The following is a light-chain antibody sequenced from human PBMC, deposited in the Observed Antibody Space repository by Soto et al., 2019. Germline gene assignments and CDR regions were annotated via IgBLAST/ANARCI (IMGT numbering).Light chain of an antibody. CDR2: GIS. CDR1: QSVNSN. J-gene: IGKJ5*01. Sequence: MRRPQSRAILSVAPGQSVTHSSTVSQSVNSNYLAWYQQHPGQPPRLLIYGISTRATGIPARFSGSGSGTEFSLTISSLQSEDFAVYYCQQYSKWPITFGQGTRLEI. V-gene: IGKV3-15*01. CDR3: QQYSKWPIT.